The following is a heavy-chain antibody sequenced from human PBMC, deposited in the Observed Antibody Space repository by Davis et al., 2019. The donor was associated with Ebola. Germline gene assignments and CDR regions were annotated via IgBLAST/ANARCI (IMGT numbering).Heavy chain of an antibody. CDR1: GYTFTSYA. D-gene: IGHD2-15*01. V-gene: IGHV7-4-1*02. CDR2: INTNTGNP. CDR3: ARVELLLWGGKYYYYGMDV. J-gene: IGHJ6*02. Sequence: ASVKVSCKASGYTFTSYAMNWVRQAPGQGLEWMGWINTNTGNPTYAQGFTGRFVFSLDTSVSTAYLQVSSLKAEDTAVYYCARVELLLWGGKYYYYGMDVWGQGTTVTVSS.